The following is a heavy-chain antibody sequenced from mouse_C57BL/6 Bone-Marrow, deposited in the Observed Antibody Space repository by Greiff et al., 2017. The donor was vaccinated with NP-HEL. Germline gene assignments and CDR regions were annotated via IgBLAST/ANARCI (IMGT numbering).Heavy chain of an antibody. J-gene: IGHJ1*03. V-gene: IGHV5-2*01. D-gene: IGHD1-1*01. CDR1: EYEFPSHD. CDR3: ARHRYYYGSSYDWYFDV. Sequence: EVKLVESGGGLVQPGESLKLSCESNEYEFPSHDMSWVRKTPEKRLELVAAINSDGGSTYYTDTMERRFIISRDNTKKTLYLQMSSLRSEDTALYYCARHRYYYGSSYDWYFDVWGTGTTVTVSS. CDR2: INSDGGST.